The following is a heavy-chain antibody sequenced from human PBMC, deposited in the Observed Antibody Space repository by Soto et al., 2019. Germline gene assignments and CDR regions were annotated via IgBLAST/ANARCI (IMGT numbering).Heavy chain of an antibody. CDR2: TYYRSKWYN. CDR1: GDSVSSNSAA. V-gene: IGHV6-1*01. CDR3: AREGRYCSGGSCYSGISDY. Sequence: KQSQTLSLPCAISGDSVSSNSAAWNWIRQSPSRGLEWLGRTYYRSKWYNDYAVSVKSRITINPDTSKNQFSLQLNSVTPEDTAVYYCAREGRYCSGGSCYSGISDYWGQGTLVTVSS. D-gene: IGHD2-15*01. J-gene: IGHJ4*02.